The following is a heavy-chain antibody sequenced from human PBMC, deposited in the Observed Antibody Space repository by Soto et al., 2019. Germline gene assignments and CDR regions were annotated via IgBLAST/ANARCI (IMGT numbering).Heavy chain of an antibody. V-gene: IGHV3-49*03. CDR1: GFTFGDYA. D-gene: IGHD2-15*01. J-gene: IGHJ4*02. Sequence: EVQLVESGGGLVQPGRSLRLSCSASGFTFGDYAMSWFRQAPGKGLEWVAFIRNKAYGGTTEYAASVRGRFTISRDDSKSIAYLQMNSLKTEDTAVYYCTKGVRGYCTGSSCPWPDYCGQGTLVTVSS. CDR2: IRNKAYGGTT. CDR3: TKGVRGYCTGSSCPWPDY.